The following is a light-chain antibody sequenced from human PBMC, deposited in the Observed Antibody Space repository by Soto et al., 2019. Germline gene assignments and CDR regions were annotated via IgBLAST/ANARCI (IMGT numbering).Light chain of an antibody. V-gene: IGKV1-27*01. CDR2: GAS. J-gene: IGKJ1*01. CDR3: QKYDSAPWT. CDR1: QGISNY. Sequence: DIQMTQSPSSLSASVGDRVTITCRASQGISNYLVWYQHKPGKDPKLLIYGASTLQSGVPSRFSGSGSGTDFTLTISSLQSEDVATYYCQKYDSAPWTFGQGNKVEIK.